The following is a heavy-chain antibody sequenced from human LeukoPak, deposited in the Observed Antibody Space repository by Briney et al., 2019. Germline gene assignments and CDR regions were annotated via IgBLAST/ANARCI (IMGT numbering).Heavy chain of an antibody. Sequence: PGGSLRLSCAAAGFTFSSYAMSWVRQAPGKGLEYVSAISSNGGTTYYADSVKGRFFISRDNSKNTLFLQLSSLRPEDTAVYYCVRDDVYYYDSSGYPHWGQGTLVTVSS. J-gene: IGHJ1*01. D-gene: IGHD3-22*01. CDR3: VRDDVYYYDSSGYPH. CDR1: GFTFSSYA. V-gene: IGHV3-64D*06. CDR2: ISSNGGTT.